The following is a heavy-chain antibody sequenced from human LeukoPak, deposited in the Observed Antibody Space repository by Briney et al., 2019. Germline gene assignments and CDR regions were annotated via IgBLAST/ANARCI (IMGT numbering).Heavy chain of an antibody. CDR2: IYYSGST. CDR3: ARGGHSSGVDY. V-gene: IGHV4-59*12. CDR1: GGSITNYY. D-gene: IGHD6-19*01. J-gene: IGHJ4*02. Sequence: SETLSLTCTVSGGSITNYYWSWIRQPPGKGLEWIGYIYYSGSTYYNPSLKSRVTISVDTSKNQFSLKLSSVTAADTAVYYCARGGHSSGVDYWGQGTLVTVSS.